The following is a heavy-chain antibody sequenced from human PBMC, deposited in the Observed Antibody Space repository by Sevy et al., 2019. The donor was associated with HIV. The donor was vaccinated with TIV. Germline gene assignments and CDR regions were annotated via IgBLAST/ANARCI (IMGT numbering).Heavy chain of an antibody. Sequence: GGSLRLSCAASGFTFSSYGMHWVRQAPGKGLEWVAVIWCDGSNKYYADSVKGRFTISRDNSKNTLYLQMNSLRAEDTAVYYCARVSKKGYIFDYWGQGTLVTVSS. CDR3: ARVSKKGYIFDY. J-gene: IGHJ4*02. V-gene: IGHV3-33*01. CDR2: IWCDGSNK. D-gene: IGHD2-2*02. CDR1: GFTFSSYG.